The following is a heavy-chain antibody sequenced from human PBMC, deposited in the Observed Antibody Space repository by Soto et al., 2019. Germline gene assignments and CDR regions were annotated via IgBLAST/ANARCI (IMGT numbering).Heavy chain of an antibody. CDR1: GESVSLNSPR. Sequence: QSRSLTCAISGESVSLNSPRWNWIRQSPSRGLEWLGRTYYRSKWYNDYAVSVKSRITINPDTSKNQFSLQLNSVTPEDTAVYYCAASGYSSGWYRYYYYYMDVWGKGTTVTVSS. CDR2: TYYRSKWYN. D-gene: IGHD6-19*01. V-gene: IGHV6-1*01. J-gene: IGHJ6*03. CDR3: AASGYSSGWYRYYYYYMDV.